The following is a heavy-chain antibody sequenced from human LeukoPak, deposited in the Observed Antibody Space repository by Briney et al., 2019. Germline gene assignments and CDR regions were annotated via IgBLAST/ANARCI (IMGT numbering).Heavy chain of an antibody. J-gene: IGHJ3*02. Sequence: GGSLRLSCAASGFTFDDYAMHWVRQAPGKGLEWVSGISWNSGSIGYADSVKGRFTISRDNAKNSLYLQMNSLRAEDTAVYYCARDYPSSSPSDDAFDIWGQGTMVTVSS. CDR3: ARDYPSSSPSDDAFDI. CDR2: ISWNSGSI. D-gene: IGHD6-6*01. V-gene: IGHV3-9*01. CDR1: GFTFDDYA.